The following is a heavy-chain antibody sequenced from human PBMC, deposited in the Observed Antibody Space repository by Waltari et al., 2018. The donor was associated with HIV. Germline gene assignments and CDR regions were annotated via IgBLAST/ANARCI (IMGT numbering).Heavy chain of an antibody. D-gene: IGHD3-22*01. J-gene: IGHJ3*02. CDR2: ST. V-gene: IGHV4-4*02. Sequence: STNYNPSLKSRVTISVDKSKNQFSLKLSSVTAAGTAVYYCARDRFLSSYYYDSSGEGAFDIWGQGTMVTVSS. CDR3: ARDRFLSSYYYDSSGEGAFDI.